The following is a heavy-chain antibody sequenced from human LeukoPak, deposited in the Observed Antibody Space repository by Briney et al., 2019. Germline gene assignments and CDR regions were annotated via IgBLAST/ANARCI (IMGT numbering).Heavy chain of an antibody. J-gene: IGHJ4*02. D-gene: IGHD6-19*01. V-gene: IGHV1-69*06. CDR2: IIPIFGTA. CDR1: GGTFSSYA. Sequence: ASVKVSCKASGGTFSSYAISWVRQAPGQGLEWMGGIIPIFGTANYAQKFQGRVTITADKSTSTAYMELSSLRSEDTAVYYCARRKNLRYSSGWYEEGFDYWGQGTLVTVSS. CDR3: ARRKNLRYSSGWYEEGFDY.